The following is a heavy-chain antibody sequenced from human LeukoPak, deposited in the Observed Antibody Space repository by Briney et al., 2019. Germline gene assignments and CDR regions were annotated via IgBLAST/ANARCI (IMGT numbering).Heavy chain of an antibody. CDR2: INHSGST. D-gene: IGHD6-19*01. J-gene: IGHJ4*02. CDR1: GGSISSSSYY. V-gene: IGHV4-39*07. Sequence: TSETLSLTCTVSGGSISSSSYYWGWIRQPPGKGLEWIGEINHSGSTNYNPSLKSRVTISVDTSKNQFSLKLSSVTAADTAVYYCARVRDRIAVAFDYWGQGTLVTVSS. CDR3: ARVRDRIAVAFDY.